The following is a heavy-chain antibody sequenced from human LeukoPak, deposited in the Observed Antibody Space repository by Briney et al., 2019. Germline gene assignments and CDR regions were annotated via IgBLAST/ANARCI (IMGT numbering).Heavy chain of an antibody. CDR3: ARVRDGSSIDY. D-gene: IGHD5-24*01. J-gene: IGHJ4*02. CDR2: IYSGGST. Sequence: PGGSLRLTSTVTGFIISSTSISCIRQAPGKGLEWVSVIYSGGSTYYADSVKGRFSISRDNSKNTVYLQMNSLRAEDTAVYYCARVRDGSSIDYWGQGTLVTVSS. CDR1: GFIISSTS. V-gene: IGHV3-66*01.